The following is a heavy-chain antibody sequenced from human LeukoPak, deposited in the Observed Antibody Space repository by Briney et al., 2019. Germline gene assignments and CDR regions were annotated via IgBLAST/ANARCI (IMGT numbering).Heavy chain of an antibody. V-gene: IGHV3-30*04. CDR3: ARTVVVTYYYGMDV. Sequence: GRSLRLSCAASGFTFSSYAMHWVRQAPGKGLEWVAVISYDGRNKYYADSVKGRFTISRDNSKNTLYLQMNSLRAEDTAVYYCARTVVVTYYYGMDVWGQGTTVTVSS. CDR2: ISYDGRNK. D-gene: IGHD2-21*01. J-gene: IGHJ6*02. CDR1: GFTFSSYA.